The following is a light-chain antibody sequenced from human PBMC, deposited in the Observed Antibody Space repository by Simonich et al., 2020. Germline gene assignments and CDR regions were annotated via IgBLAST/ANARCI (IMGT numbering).Light chain of an antibody. CDR3: CSYAGSSTVV. J-gene: IGLJ2*01. V-gene: IGLV2-23*01. CDR1: SSDVGSYNL. CDR2: EGS. Sequence: QSALTQPASVSGSPGQSITISCTGTSSDVGSYNLVSWYQQHPGKAPKLMIYEGSKPPSGVSNRFAGSKSGNPASLTISGLQAEDEADYYCCSYAGSSTVVFGGGTKLTVL.